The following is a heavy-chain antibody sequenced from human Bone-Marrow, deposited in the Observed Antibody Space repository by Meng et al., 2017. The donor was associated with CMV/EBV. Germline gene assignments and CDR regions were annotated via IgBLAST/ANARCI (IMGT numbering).Heavy chain of an antibody. CDR2: IIPILGIA. Sequence: SVKVSCKASGGTFSSYTISWVRQAPGQGLEWMGRIIPILGIANYAQKFQGRVTITADKSTSTAYMELSSLRTEDTAVNNCARDWWEDSSSGGTKQPEYYFDYWGQGTLVTVSS. CDR3: ARDWWEDSSSGGTKQPEYYFDY. D-gene: IGHD6-6*01. V-gene: IGHV1-69*04. J-gene: IGHJ4*02. CDR1: GGTFSSYT.